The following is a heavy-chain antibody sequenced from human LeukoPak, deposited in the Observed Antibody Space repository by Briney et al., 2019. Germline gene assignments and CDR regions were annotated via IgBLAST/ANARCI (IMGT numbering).Heavy chain of an antibody. CDR1: GFTFSSYA. Sequence: TGGSLRLSCAASGFTFSSYAMSWVRQAPGKGLEWVSAISGSGGSTYYADSVKGRFTISRDNSKNTLYLQMNSLRAEDTAVYYCAKVTWGGYDYVDHLKSYYFDYWGQGTLVTASS. D-gene: IGHD3-16*01. V-gene: IGHV3-23*01. J-gene: IGHJ4*02. CDR2: ISGSGGST. CDR3: AKVTWGGYDYVDHLKSYYFDY.